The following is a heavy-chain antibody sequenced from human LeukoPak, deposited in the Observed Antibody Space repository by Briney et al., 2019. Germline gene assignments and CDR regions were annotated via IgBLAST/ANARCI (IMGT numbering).Heavy chain of an antibody. D-gene: IGHD2-21*01. CDR2: ISYDGSNK. V-gene: IGHV3-30-3*01. CDR3: AREVVSDYYFDY. Sequence: PGRSLRLSCAASGFTSSSYAMHWVRQAPGKGLEWVAIISYDGSNKYYADSVKGRFTISRDNSKNTLYLQMNGLRAEDTAVYYCAREVVSDYYFDYWGQGTLVTVSS. J-gene: IGHJ4*02. CDR1: GFTSSSYA.